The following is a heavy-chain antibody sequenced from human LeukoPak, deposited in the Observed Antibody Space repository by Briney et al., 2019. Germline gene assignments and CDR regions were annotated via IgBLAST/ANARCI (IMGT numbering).Heavy chain of an antibody. D-gene: IGHD1-26*01. Sequence: PSETLSLTCTVSGGSISSSSYYWGWIRQPPGKGLEWIGSIYYNGSTYYNPSLESRVTISVDTSKSQFSLKLSSVTPADTAVYYCARRRGSYYSDGMDVWGQGTTVTVSS. CDR2: IYYNGST. V-gene: IGHV4-39*01. CDR3: ARRRGSYYSDGMDV. CDR1: GGSISSSSYY. J-gene: IGHJ6*02.